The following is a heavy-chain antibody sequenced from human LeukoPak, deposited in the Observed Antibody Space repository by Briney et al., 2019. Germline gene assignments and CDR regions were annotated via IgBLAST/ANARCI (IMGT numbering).Heavy chain of an antibody. V-gene: IGHV3-9*01. CDR2: ISWNSGSI. Sequence: PGGSLRLSCAASGFTFDDYAMHWVRQAPGKGLEWVSGISWNSGSIGYADSVKGRFTISRDNAKNSLYLQMNSLRAEDTALYYCAKGGDLDYWGQGTLVTVSS. CDR1: GFTFDDYA. J-gene: IGHJ4*02. D-gene: IGHD4-17*01. CDR3: AKGGDLDY.